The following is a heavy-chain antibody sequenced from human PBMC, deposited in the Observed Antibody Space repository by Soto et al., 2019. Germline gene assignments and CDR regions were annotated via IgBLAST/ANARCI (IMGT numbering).Heavy chain of an antibody. Sequence: GGSLRLSCAASGFTFSSYAMSWVRQAPGKGLEWVSAISGSGGSTYYADSEKGRFTISRDNSKNTLYLQMNSLRAEDTAVEYCAKAYSLGYCSSTSCYNLDYGGQGTLVTVSS. D-gene: IGHD2-2*02. CDR2: ISGSGGST. V-gene: IGHV3-23*01. CDR3: AKAYSLGYCSSTSCYNLDY. J-gene: IGHJ4*02. CDR1: GFTFSSYA.